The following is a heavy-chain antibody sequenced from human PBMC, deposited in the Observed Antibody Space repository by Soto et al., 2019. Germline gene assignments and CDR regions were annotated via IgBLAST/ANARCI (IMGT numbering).Heavy chain of an antibody. CDR1: GGSISSYY. Sequence: QVQLQESGPGLVKPSETLSLTCTVSGGSISSYYWSWIRQPPGKGLEWIGFIFYSGSTSHNPSHKSRATISRDPSEYQCTQTPNSVTAADTAVYYCASMIGDPVLSFDSWGQGTLVAVSS. V-gene: IGHV4-59*01. J-gene: IGHJ5*01. D-gene: IGHD3-10*02. CDR2: IFYSGST. CDR3: ASMIGDPVLSFDS.